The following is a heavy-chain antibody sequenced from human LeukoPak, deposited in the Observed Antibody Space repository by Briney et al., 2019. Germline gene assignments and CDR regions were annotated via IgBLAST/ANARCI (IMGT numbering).Heavy chain of an antibody. CDR2: IGSDNKP. CDR1: GFTFGANA. D-gene: IGHD3-10*02. Sequence: GGSLRLSCEASGFTFGANAITWVRQAPGKGLEWVSSIGSDNKPHYSESVKGRFAISRDNSKNTLFLQLHNLRVEDTALYYCARDLRYYVAMAVWGQGTTVTVSS. V-gene: IGHV3-23*01. J-gene: IGHJ6*02. CDR3: ARDLRYYVAMAV.